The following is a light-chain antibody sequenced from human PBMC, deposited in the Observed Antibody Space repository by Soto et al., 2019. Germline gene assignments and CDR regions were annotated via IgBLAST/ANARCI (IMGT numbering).Light chain of an antibody. CDR2: GAS. Sequence: EIVITQSPATLSVSPGERATLSCRASQSVSSNLAWYQQKPGQAPRLLIYGASTRATGIPARFSGSGSGTEFTLTISSLQSEDFAVYYCQQYQSLTFGGGTKVDI. CDR1: QSVSSN. CDR3: QQYQSLT. V-gene: IGKV3-15*01. J-gene: IGKJ4*01.